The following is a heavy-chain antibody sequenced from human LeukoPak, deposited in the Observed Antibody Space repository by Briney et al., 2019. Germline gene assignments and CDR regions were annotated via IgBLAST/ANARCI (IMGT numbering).Heavy chain of an antibody. V-gene: IGHV4-39*01. D-gene: IGHD3-3*01. J-gene: IGHJ6*03. CDR1: GGSISSSHYY. Sequence: SETLSLTCTVSGGSISSSHYYWGWIRQPPGKGLEWFGTIYYSGTTYYNPSLESRVTMSEDTSKNQFSLTLRSVTATDTAVYYCARQISDYYYYYIDVWGKGTTVTVSS. CDR2: IYYSGTT. CDR3: ARQISDYYYYYIDV.